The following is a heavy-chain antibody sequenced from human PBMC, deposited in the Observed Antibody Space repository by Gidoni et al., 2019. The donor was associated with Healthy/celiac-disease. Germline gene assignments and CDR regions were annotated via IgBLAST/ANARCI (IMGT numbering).Heavy chain of an antibody. J-gene: IGHJ4*02. V-gene: IGHV4-38-2*02. D-gene: IGHD6-6*01. CDR2: IYHSGST. Sequence: QVQLQESGPGLVKPSETLSLTCTVSGYSISSGYYWGWIRQPPGKGLEWIGSIYHSGSTYYNPSLKGRVTISVDTSKNQFSLKLSSVTAADTAVYYCARDRKSSEYYFDYWGQGTLVTVSS. CDR3: ARDRKSSEYYFDY. CDR1: GYSISSGYY.